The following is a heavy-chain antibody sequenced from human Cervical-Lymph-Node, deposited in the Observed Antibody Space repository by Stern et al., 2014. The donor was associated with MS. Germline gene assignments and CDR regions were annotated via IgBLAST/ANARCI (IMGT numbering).Heavy chain of an antibody. CDR1: GFIFSKAW. CDR2: IKPKTDGGTT. CDR3: TTDEVANFAH. V-gene: IGHV3-15*01. J-gene: IGHJ5*02. Sequence: EVQLEESGGGLVKPGGSLRLSCAASGFIFSKAWMTWVRQAPGKGLEWVGRIKPKTDGGTTNYSTPVQGRFTISRDDSKNIRLLHMNSLRTEDTGIYCCTTDEVANFAHWGQGTLVTVSS.